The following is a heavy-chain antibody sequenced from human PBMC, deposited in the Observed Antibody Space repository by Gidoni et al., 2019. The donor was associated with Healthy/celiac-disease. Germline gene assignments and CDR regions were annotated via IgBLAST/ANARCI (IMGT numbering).Heavy chain of an antibody. V-gene: IGHV4-59*01. D-gene: IGHD3-10*01. J-gene: IGHJ5*02. CDR1: GGAISLYD. CDR3: ARVPYEGVLLWFGELLGWFDP. CDR2: IYYLEST. Sequence: QVQLQESGPGLVKPSETLSLTFIVSGGAISLYDLLWIRQPPGKVLEWIGYIYYLESTNYNPSLKSRVTISVDTSKSQFSLKLSSVTAADTAVYYCARVPYEGVLLWFGELLGWFDPWGQGTLVTVSS.